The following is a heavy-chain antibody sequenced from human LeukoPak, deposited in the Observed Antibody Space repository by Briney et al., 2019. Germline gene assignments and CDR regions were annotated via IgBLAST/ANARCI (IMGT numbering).Heavy chain of an antibody. D-gene: IGHD3-22*01. CDR1: GFTFSSYS. V-gene: IGHV3-48*02. CDR2: ISSSSSTI. CDR3: ARTSGYYITDY. Sequence: PGGSLRLSCAASGFTFSSYSMNWVRQAPGKGLEWVSYISSSSSTIYYADSVKGRFTISRDNAKNSLYLQMNGLRDEDTAVYYCARTSGYYITDYWGQGTLVTVSS. J-gene: IGHJ4*02.